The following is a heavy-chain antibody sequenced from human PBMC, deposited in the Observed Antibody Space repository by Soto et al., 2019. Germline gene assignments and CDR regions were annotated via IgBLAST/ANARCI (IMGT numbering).Heavy chain of an antibody. J-gene: IGHJ6*02. CDR2: ISAYNGNT. CDR3: ASSRDTAMVDYYYYYGMDV. Sequence: GASVKVSCKASGYTFTSYGISWVRQAPGQGLEWMGWISAYNGNTNYAQKLQGRVTMTTDTSTSTANMELRSLRSDDTAVYYCASSRDTAMVDYYYYYGMDVWGQGTTVTVSS. D-gene: IGHD5-18*01. V-gene: IGHV1-18*01. CDR1: GYTFTSYG.